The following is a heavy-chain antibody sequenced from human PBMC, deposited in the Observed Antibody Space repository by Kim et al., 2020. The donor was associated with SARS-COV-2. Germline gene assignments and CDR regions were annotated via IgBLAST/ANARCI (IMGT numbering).Heavy chain of an antibody. CDR3: ARAGRQWLGRPIFYYFDY. Sequence: SETLSPTCAVYGGSFSGYYWSWIRQPPGKGLEWIGEINHSGSTNYNPSLKSRVTISVDTSKNQFSLKLSSVTAADTAVYYCARAGRQWLGRPIFYYFDYWGQGTLVTVSS. CDR2: INHSGST. CDR1: GGSFSGYY. D-gene: IGHD6-19*01. J-gene: IGHJ4*02. V-gene: IGHV4-34*01.